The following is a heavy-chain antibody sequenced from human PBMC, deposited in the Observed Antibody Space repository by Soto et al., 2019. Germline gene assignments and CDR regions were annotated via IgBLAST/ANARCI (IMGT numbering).Heavy chain of an antibody. CDR3: ARDPQRLLGYDSSGYNALDI. J-gene: IGHJ3*02. Sequence: PGGSLRLSCAASGFTFSSYSMNWVRQAPGKGLEWVSSISSSSSYIYYADSVKGRFTISRDNAKNSLYLQMNSLRAEDTAVYYCARDPQRLLGYDSSGYNALDIWGQGTMVTVSS. D-gene: IGHD3-22*01. V-gene: IGHV3-21*01. CDR1: GFTFSSYS. CDR2: ISSSSSYI.